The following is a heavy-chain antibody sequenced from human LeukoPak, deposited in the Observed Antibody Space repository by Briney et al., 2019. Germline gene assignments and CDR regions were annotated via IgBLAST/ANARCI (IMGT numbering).Heavy chain of an antibody. D-gene: IGHD3-10*01. CDR2: ISTSSRST. J-gene: IGHJ4*02. Sequence: GGSLRLSCTASGFTFSGFSMHWVRQAPGKGLEWLSYISTSSRSTYYADSVRGRFTISRDNAKNTLFLDMHSLRPGDSAVYYCARSAVRGVACDYWGQGTLLTVSS. V-gene: IGHV3-48*01. CDR1: GFTFSGFS. CDR3: ARSAVRGVACDY.